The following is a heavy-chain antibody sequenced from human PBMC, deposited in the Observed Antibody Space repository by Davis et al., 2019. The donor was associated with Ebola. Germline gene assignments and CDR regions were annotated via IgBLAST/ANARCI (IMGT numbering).Heavy chain of an antibody. J-gene: IGHJ4*02. D-gene: IGHD6-13*01. V-gene: IGHV1-2*06. Sequence: ASVTVSCKASGYTFTGYYMYSVRQASGHGPEWMGRINPNSGGTNYAQKFQGRVTMTRDTSISTAYMELSRLRSDDTAVYYCAASTSSPLVNDYWGQGTLVTVSS. CDR2: INPNSGGT. CDR3: AASTSSPLVNDY. CDR1: GYTFTGYY.